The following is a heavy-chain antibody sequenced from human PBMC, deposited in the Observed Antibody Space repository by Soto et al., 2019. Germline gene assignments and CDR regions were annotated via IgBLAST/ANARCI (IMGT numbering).Heavy chain of an antibody. CDR1: GITVSSTY. CDR2: MFSGGNT. J-gene: IGHJ4*02. CDR3: ATEEGRY. V-gene: IGHV3-66*01. Sequence: DVQLVESGGGLVQPGGSLRLSCAASGITVSSTYMSWVRQAPGKGLEWVSVMFSGGNTYYADSVKGRFTFSRDNSKNTLYLQMSNLRAEDTSLYYCATEEGRYWGQGTLVTVSP.